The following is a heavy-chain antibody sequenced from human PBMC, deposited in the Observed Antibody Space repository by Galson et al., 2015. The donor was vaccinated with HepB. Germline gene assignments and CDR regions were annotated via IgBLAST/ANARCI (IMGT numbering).Heavy chain of an antibody. J-gene: IGHJ3*02. Sequence: QSGAEVKKPGESLKISCKGSGYSFTSYWIGWVRQMPGKGLEWMGIIYPGDSDTRYSPSFQGQVTISADKSINTAYLQWSSLKASDTAVYYCARRLGLVVVINALDMWGQWTMVTVSS. CDR2: IYPGDSDT. D-gene: IGHD2-21*01. V-gene: IGHV5-51*01. CDR1: GYSFTSYW. CDR3: ARRLGLVVVINALDM.